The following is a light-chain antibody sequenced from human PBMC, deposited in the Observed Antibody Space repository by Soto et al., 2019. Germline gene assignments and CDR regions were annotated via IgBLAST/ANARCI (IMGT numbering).Light chain of an antibody. CDR3: QQYGTSSWT. J-gene: IGKJ1*01. CDR1: QSVSSSY. CDR2: GAS. Sequence: EIVLTQSPGTLSLSPGERVTLSCRASQSVSSSYLAWYQQKPGQAPRLLIYGASSRATGIPDRFSGSGSGTDFTLTISRLEPEDFAMYYCQQYGTSSWTFGQGTTVDIK. V-gene: IGKV3-20*01.